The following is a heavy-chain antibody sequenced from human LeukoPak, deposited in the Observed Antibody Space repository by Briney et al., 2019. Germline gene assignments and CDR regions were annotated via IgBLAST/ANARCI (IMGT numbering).Heavy chain of an antibody. CDR3: ARGWYFDL. CDR2: IYTSGST. V-gene: IGHV4-61*02. Sequence: PSQTLSLTCAVSGGSICSGGYAWTWIRQPPGKGLEWIGRIYTSGSTNYNPSLKSRVTISVDTSKNQFSLKLSSVTAADTAVYYCARGWYFDLWGRGTLVTVSS. CDR1: GGSICSGGYA. J-gene: IGHJ2*01.